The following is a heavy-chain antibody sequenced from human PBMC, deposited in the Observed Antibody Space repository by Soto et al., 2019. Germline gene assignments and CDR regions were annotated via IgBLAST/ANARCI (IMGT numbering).Heavy chain of an antibody. D-gene: IGHD1-26*01. CDR3: ARGLIVGATY. J-gene: IGHJ4*02. CDR2: INSDGSST. CDR1: GFTFSSYW. Sequence: EVQLVESGGGLVQPGGSLRLSCVASGFTFSSYWMHWVRQDPGKGLVWVSRINSDGSSTSYADSVKGRFTISRDNAKNTLYLQMSSLSPEDTAVYSCARGLIVGATYWGQGTLVTVSS. V-gene: IGHV3-74*01.